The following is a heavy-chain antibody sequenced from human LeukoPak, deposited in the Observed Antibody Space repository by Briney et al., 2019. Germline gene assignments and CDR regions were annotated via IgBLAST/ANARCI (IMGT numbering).Heavy chain of an antibody. Sequence: ASVKVSCKASGYTFSGYYMHWVRQAPGQGLEWMGRINPNSGGTNYAQKFQDRVTMTRDTSISTGYMEVSRLRSDDTAVYYCAREYCSSTSCYYYDMDVWGQGTTVTVSS. CDR3: AREYCSSTSCYYYDMDV. J-gene: IGHJ6*02. CDR2: INPNSGGT. V-gene: IGHV1-2*06. CDR1: GYTFSGYY. D-gene: IGHD2-2*01.